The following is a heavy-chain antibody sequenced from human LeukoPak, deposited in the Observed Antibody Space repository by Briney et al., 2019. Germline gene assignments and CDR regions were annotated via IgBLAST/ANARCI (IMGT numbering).Heavy chain of an antibody. CDR2: VYYTGST. D-gene: IGHD2-2*01. Sequence: SETLSLTCSVSGGSINNYFWNWLRQPPGRGLEWIGHVYYTGSTRYNPSLKSRVTISVDTSKNQFSLKLSSVTAADTAVYYCARVIGTVDTSCYFDYWGQGTLVTVSS. J-gene: IGHJ4*02. CDR3: ARVIGTVDTSCYFDY. V-gene: IGHV4-59*01. CDR1: GGSINNYF.